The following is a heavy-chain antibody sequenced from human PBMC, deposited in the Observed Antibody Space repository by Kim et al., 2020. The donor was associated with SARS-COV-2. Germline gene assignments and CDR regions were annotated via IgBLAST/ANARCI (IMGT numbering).Heavy chain of an antibody. V-gene: IGHV3-15*01. CDR2: IKSKSDGGTT. J-gene: IGHJ4*02. CDR1: GFTFKNAW. CDR3: TGDDYLWGTYLP. D-gene: IGHD3-16*02. Sequence: GGSLRLFCAASGFTFKNAWMSWVRQAPGKGLEWVGRIKSKSDGGTTDYAAPVKGRFTISRDDPRNTLYLQMNSLKIEDTALYYCTGDDYLWGTYLPWGQGTLVTVSS.